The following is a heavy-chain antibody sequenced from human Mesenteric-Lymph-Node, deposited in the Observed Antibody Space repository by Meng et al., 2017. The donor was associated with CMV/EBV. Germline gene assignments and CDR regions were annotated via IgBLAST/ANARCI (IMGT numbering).Heavy chain of an antibody. CDR3: AGFRGGKPFDY. V-gene: IGHV4-61*08. J-gene: IGHJ4*02. Sequence: SETLSLTCTVSGGSVNSGDYYWTWIRQSPGKGLEWIGYIYYSGNTKYNPSLKSRVIISVDTSKNQFSLKLSSVTAADTAVYYCAGFRGGKPFDYWGQGTLVTVSS. D-gene: IGHD2-15*01. CDR1: GGSVNSGDYY. CDR2: IYYSGNT.